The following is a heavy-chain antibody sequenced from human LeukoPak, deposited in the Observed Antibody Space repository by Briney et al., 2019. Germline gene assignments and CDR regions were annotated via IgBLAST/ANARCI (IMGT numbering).Heavy chain of an antibody. J-gene: IGHJ4*02. D-gene: IGHD3-22*01. CDR1: GFTFSSYS. CDR3: ARSPSIVVVDY. V-gene: IGHV3-21*01. CDR2: ISSSSSYI. Sequence: GGSLRLSCAASGFTFSSYSMNWVRQAPGKGLEWVSSISSSSSYIYYADSVKGRFTISRDNAKNSLYLQMNSLRAEDAAVYYCARSPSIVVVDYWGQGTLVTVSS.